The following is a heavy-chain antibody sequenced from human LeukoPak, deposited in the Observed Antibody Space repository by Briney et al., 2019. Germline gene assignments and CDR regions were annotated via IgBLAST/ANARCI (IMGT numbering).Heavy chain of an antibody. CDR2: IYYSGST. Sequence: SETLSLTCTVSGGSISSSSYYWGWIRQPPGKGLEWIGSIYYSGSTYYNPSLKSRVTISVDTSKNQFSPKLSSVTAADTAVYYCARQDSSSWNYYYYYYMDVWGKGTTVTISS. CDR3: ARQDSSSWNYYYYYYMDV. CDR1: GGSISSSSYY. V-gene: IGHV4-39*01. J-gene: IGHJ6*03. D-gene: IGHD6-13*01.